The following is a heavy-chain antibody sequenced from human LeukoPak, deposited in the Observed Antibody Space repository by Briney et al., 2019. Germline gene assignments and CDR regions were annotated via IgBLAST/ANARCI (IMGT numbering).Heavy chain of an antibody. J-gene: IGHJ4*02. V-gene: IGHV5-51*01. CDR1: GYSFTSYW. D-gene: IGHD3-22*01. CDR2: IYPGDSDT. Sequence: GESLKISCKGSGYSFTSYWIGWVRQMPGKGLEWMGIIYPGDSDTRYSPSFQGQVTISADKSISTAYLQWSSLKASDTAMYYCARAPLPIYYDSSGYYFDYWGQGTLVTVSS. CDR3: ARAPLPIYYDSSGYYFDY.